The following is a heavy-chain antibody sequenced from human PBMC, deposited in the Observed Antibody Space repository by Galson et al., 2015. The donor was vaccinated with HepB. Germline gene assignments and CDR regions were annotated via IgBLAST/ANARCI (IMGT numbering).Heavy chain of an antibody. CDR3: ARVEEYCSSTSCYGENWFDP. D-gene: IGHD2-2*01. V-gene: IGHV1-2*02. J-gene: IGHJ5*02. Sequence: SVKVSCKASGYTFTGYYIHWVRQAPGQGLEWMGWINPNSGATNYAQKFQGRVTMTRDTSISTAYMELSRLRSDDTAVYYCARVEEYCSSTSCYGENWFDPWGQGTLVTVSS. CDR2: INPNSGAT. CDR1: GYTFTGYY.